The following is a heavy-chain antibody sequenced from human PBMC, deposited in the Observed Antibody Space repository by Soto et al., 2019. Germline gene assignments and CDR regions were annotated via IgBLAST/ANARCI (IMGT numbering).Heavy chain of an antibody. CDR2: IYYSGRN. V-gene: IGHV4-39*01. Sequence: SETLSLTCTVSGGSISSSSYYWGWIRQPPGKGLEWIGSIYYSGRNYSNPSLKSRVTISVDTSKNQFSLKLTSVTAADTAMYFCARCTGGSCFHGFDIWGQGTMVTVSS. CDR1: GGSISSSSYY. D-gene: IGHD2-15*01. J-gene: IGHJ3*02. CDR3: ARCTGGSCFHGFDI.